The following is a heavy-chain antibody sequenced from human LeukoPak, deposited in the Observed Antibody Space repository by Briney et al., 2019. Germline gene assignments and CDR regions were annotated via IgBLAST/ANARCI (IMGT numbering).Heavy chain of an antibody. CDR2: IYYSGST. CDR3: ASFDGGPGLGYYFDY. D-gene: IGHD4-23*01. J-gene: IGHJ4*02. V-gene: IGHV4-59*01. CDR1: GGSISSYY. Sequence: PSETLSLTCTVSGGSISSYYWSWIRQPPGKGLERIGYIYYSGSTNYNPSLKSRVTISVDTSKNQFSLKLSSVTAADTAVYYCASFDGGPGLGYYFDYWGQGTLLTVSS.